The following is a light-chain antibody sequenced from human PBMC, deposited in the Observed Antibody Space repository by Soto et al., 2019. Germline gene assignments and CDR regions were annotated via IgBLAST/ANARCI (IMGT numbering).Light chain of an antibody. V-gene: IGLV1-44*01. J-gene: IGLJ1*01. CDR3: AAWDASLDGYV. CDR2: SYD. Sequence: QSVLPEPPSASGTPGQRVTISCSTSSSNLGDNTVNWYQQVPGVAPKLLIYSYDQRPSGVPDRFSGSKSGTSASLAISGLQSEDEADYYCAAWDASLDGYVFGTGTKVTVL. CDR1: SSNLGDNT.